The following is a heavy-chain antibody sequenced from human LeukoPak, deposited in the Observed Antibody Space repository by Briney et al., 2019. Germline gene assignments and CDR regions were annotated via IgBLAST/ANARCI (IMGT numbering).Heavy chain of an antibody. D-gene: IGHD6-13*01. Sequence: GRSLRLSCAASGFTFDDYAMHWVRQAPGKGLEWVSGISWNSGSIGYADSVKGRFTISRDNAKNSLYLQMNSLRAEDTALYYCAKDVQSSSWYEGWFDPWGQGTLVTVSS. CDR1: GFTFDDYA. CDR3: AKDVQSSSWYEGWFDP. J-gene: IGHJ5*02. CDR2: ISWNSGSI. V-gene: IGHV3-9*01.